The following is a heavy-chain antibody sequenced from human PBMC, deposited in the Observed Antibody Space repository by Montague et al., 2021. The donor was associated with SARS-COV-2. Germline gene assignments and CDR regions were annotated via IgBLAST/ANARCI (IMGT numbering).Heavy chain of an antibody. CDR3: ARGGYYDNTGYYSDYYYNMDV. Sequence: SETLSLTCTVSGGSIDSFYWSWIRRPPGKGLEWIGCIFHSGRTYYSPSLKSRVSMSVDTSKNQVSLRLSSLTAADTAVYYCARGGYYDNTGYYSDYYYNMDVWGQGTTVTVSS. V-gene: IGHV4-59*12. CDR2: IFHSGRT. D-gene: IGHD3-22*01. J-gene: IGHJ6*02. CDR1: GGSIDSFY.